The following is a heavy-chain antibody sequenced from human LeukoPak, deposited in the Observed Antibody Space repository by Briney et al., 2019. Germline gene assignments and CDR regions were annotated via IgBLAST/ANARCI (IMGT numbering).Heavy chain of an antibody. J-gene: IGHJ5*01. CDR1: GGSISPYY. CDR3: ARGRSGGDWFDS. Sequence: SGSLSLTCAVSGGSISPYYWSWIRQPPGKGLEWIGYNLYTGSTNHNTSLKSRVTMSVDTSKNQFSLKLSSVTAADTAVYYCARGRSGGDWFDSWGQGTLVTASS. CDR2: NLYTGST. V-gene: IGHV4-59*01. D-gene: IGHD3-10*01.